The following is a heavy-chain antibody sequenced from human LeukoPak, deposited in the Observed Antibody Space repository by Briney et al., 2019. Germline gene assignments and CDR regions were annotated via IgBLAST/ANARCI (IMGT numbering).Heavy chain of an antibody. CDR2: IRYDGSNK. D-gene: IGHD1-14*01. J-gene: IGHJ3*02. V-gene: IGHV3-30*02. CDR3: AKERNLGRGLEAFDI. CDR1: GFTFSSYG. Sequence: PGGSLRLSCAASGFTFSSYGMHWVRQAPGKGLEWVAFIRYDGSNKYYADSVKGRFTISRDNSKNTLYLQMNSLRAEDTAVYYCAKERNLGRGLEAFDIWGQGTMVTVSS.